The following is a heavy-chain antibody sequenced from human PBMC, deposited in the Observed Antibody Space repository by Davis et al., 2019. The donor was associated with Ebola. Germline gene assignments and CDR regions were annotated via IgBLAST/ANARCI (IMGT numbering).Heavy chain of an antibody. CDR3: AKDQEQLVLGYYYGMDV. J-gene: IGHJ6*02. D-gene: IGHD6-13*01. CDR1: GFTFSSYA. Sequence: GESLKISCAASGFTFSSYAMSWVRQAPGKGLEWVANINQDGSGKYYVDSVKGRFTISRDNAKNSLYLQMNSLRAEDTAVYYCAKDQEQLVLGYYYGMDVWGQGTTVTVSS. CDR2: INQDGSGK. V-gene: IGHV3-7*01.